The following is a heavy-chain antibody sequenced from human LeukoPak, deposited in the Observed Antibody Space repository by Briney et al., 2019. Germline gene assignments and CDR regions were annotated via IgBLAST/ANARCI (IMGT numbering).Heavy chain of an antibody. CDR2: ISGSGGST. Sequence: GGSLRLSCAAPGFTFSSYAMSWVRQAPGKGLEWVSAISGSGGSTYYADSVKGRFTISRDNSKNTLYLQMNSLRAEDTAVYYCAKDGMATISYYFDYWGQGTLVTVSS. V-gene: IGHV3-23*01. CDR3: AKDGMATISYYFDY. D-gene: IGHD5-24*01. J-gene: IGHJ4*02. CDR1: GFTFSSYA.